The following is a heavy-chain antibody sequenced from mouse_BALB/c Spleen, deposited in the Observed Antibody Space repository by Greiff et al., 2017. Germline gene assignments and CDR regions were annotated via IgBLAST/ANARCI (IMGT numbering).Heavy chain of an antibody. J-gene: IGHJ1*01. D-gene: IGHD2-3*01. V-gene: IGHV3-2*02. CDR3: ARWGGYYPLMNFDV. CDR2: ISYSGST. Sequence: DVKLQESGPGLVKPSQSLSLTCTVTGYSITSDYAWNWIRQFPGNKLEWMGYISYSGSTSYNPSLKSRISITRDTSKNQFFLQLNSVTTEDTATYYCARWGGYYPLMNFDVWGAGTTVTVSS. CDR1: GYSITSDYA.